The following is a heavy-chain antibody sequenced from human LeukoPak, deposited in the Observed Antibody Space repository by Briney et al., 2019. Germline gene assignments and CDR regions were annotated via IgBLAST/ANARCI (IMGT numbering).Heavy chain of an antibody. CDR1: GGSISSGSYY. Sequence: PSQTLSLTCTVSGGSISSGSYYWSWIRQPAGKGLEWIGRIYTSGSTNYNPSLKSRVTISVDTSKNQFSLKLSSVTAADTVVYYCARVGGGYREFDYWGQGTLVTVSS. V-gene: IGHV4-61*02. D-gene: IGHD1-26*01. J-gene: IGHJ4*02. CDR3: ARVGGGYREFDY. CDR2: IYTSGST.